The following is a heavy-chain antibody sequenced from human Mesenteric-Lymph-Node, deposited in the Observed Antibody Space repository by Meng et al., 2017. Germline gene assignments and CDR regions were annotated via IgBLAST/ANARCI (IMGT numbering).Heavy chain of an antibody. Sequence: GESLKISCAASGFTFSSYGMHWVRQAPGKGLEWVSYISSSGSTIYYADSVKGRFTISRDNAKNSLYLQMNSLRAEDTAVYYCARGGHNYYDSSGYYYKSDYWGQGTLVTVSS. CDR3: ARGGHNYYDSSGYYYKSDY. J-gene: IGHJ4*02. V-gene: IGHV3-48*04. CDR2: ISSSGSTI. D-gene: IGHD3-22*01. CDR1: GFTFSSYG.